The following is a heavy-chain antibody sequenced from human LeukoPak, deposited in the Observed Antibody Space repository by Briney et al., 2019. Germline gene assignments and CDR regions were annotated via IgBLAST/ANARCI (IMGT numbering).Heavy chain of an antibody. J-gene: IGHJ4*02. V-gene: IGHV3-11*04. CDR2: INTGGSSI. Sequence: GGSLRLSCAASGFTFSDYYMSWIRQAPGKGLEWVSYINTGGSSIYYADSVKGRFTISRDNAKNSLYLQMNSLRAEDTAVYYCATADSVGFYYVYFDYWGQGTLVTVSS. CDR3: ATADSVGFYYVYFDY. CDR1: GFTFSDYY. D-gene: IGHD3-22*01.